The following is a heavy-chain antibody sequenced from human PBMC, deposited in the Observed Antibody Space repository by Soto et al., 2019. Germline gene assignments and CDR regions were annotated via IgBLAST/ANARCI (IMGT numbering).Heavy chain of an antibody. Sequence: SQTLSLTCTVSGGSISSSGHYWAWIRQPPGKGLEWIGSRYYTGSTYYNSSLKSRVTLSVDTPNNLLSLKLDSVTAADTAVYYCARRDDLWSAAGHWGQGTLVT. CDR3: ARRDDLWSAAGH. CDR1: GGSISSSGHY. J-gene: IGHJ1*01. CDR2: RYYTGST. D-gene: IGHD3-3*01. V-gene: IGHV4-39*01.